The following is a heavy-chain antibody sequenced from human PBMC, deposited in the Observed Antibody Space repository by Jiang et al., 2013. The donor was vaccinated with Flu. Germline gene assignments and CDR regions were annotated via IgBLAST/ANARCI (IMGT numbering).Heavy chain of an antibody. CDR3: ARDFIAVAGVVDY. V-gene: IGHV4-34*01. CDR1: GGSFSGYY. D-gene: IGHD6-19*01. Sequence: LLKPSETLSLTCAVYGGSFSGYYWSWIRQPPGKGLEWIGEINHSGSTNYNPSLKSRVTISVDTSKNQFSLKLSSVTAADTAVYYCARDFIAVAGVVDYWGQGTLVTVSS. J-gene: IGHJ4*02. CDR2: INHSGST.